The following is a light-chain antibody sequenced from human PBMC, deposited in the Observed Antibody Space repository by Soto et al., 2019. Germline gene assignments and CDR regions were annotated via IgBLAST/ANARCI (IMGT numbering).Light chain of an antibody. J-gene: IGKJ4*01. CDR2: GAS. CDR1: QSVSSSY. CDR3: QQYGSSPIT. Sequence: EIGLTQSPGTLSLSPGERATLSCRASQSVSSSYLAWYQQKPGQAPRLLIYGASSRATGIPDRFSGSGSGTDFTLTISRLEPEDFALYYCQQYGSSPITFGGGTKVEIK. V-gene: IGKV3-20*01.